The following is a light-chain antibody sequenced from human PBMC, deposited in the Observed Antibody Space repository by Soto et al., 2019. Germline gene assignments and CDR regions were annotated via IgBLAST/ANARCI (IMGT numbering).Light chain of an antibody. V-gene: IGLV2-8*01. CDR3: SSYGGYNNVV. J-gene: IGLJ1*01. Sequence: QSVLTQPPSASGSPGQSVTISCTGTSSDVGGYNYVSWFQQHPGKAPKLIIHEVNQRPSGVPDRFSGSKSGNTASLTVSGLQAEDEGNYYRSSYGGYNNVVFGTGTKVTVL. CDR2: EVN. CDR1: SSDVGGYNY.